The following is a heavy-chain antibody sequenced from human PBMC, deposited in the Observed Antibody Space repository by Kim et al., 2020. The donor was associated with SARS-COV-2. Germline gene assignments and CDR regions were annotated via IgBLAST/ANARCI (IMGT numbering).Heavy chain of an antibody. V-gene: IGHV1-18*04. Sequence: ASVKVSCKASGYTFTSYGISWVRQAPGQGLEWMGWISAYNGNTNYAQKLQGRVTMTTDTSTSTAYMELRSLRSDDTAVYYCARDGNYYGSGSYYRKFDYWGQGTLVHVAS. CDR2: ISAYNGNT. D-gene: IGHD3-10*01. CDR1: GYTFTSYG. J-gene: IGHJ4*02. CDR3: ARDGNYYGSGSYYRKFDY.